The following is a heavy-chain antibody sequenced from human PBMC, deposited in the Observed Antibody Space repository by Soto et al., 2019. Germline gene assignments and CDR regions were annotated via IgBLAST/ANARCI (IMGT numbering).Heavy chain of an antibody. Sequence: PGESLKISCKGSGYSFTSYWIGWVRQMPGKGLEWMGIIYPGDSDTRYSPSFQGQVTISADKSISTAYLQWSSLKASDTAMYYCARHGSCSGGSCYPDNWFDPWGQGTLVTVS. D-gene: IGHD2-15*01. J-gene: IGHJ5*02. CDR3: ARHGSCSGGSCYPDNWFDP. CDR2: IYPGDSDT. V-gene: IGHV5-51*01. CDR1: GYSFTSYW.